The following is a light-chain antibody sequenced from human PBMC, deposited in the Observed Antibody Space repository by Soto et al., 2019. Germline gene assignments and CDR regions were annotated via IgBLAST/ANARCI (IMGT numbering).Light chain of an antibody. CDR2: LGS. V-gene: IGKV2-28*01. CDR3: MQALQTPRT. CDR1: QSLLHSNGYNY. Sequence: DIVMTQSPGSLAVSLGERATISCRSSQSLLHSNGYNYLDWYLQKPGQSPQLLIYLGSNRASGVPDRFSGSGSGTDFTLKISRVEAEDVGVYYCMQALQTPRTFGQGTKVEIK. J-gene: IGKJ1*01.